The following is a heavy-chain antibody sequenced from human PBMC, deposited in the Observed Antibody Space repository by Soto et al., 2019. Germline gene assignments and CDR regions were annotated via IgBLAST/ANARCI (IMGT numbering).Heavy chain of an antibody. CDR1: GGSISSYY. Sequence: SETLSLTCTVSGGSISSYYWGWIRQPPGKGLEWIGSIYYSGSTYYNPSLKSRVTISVDTSKNQFSLKLSSVTVADTAVYYCASSGWWYFDYCGQGTLVTVSS. V-gene: IGHV4-39*01. CDR2: IYYSGST. CDR3: ASSGWWYFDY. J-gene: IGHJ4*02. D-gene: IGHD6-19*01.